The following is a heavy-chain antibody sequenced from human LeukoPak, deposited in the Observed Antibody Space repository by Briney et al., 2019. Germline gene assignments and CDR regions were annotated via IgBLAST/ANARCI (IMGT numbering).Heavy chain of an antibody. J-gene: IGHJ3*02. CDR3: ATAGLFSEWDNSGGDAFDI. CDR1: GYTLAELS. D-gene: IGHD3-22*01. CDR2: LDPEDGET. Sequence: ASVKVSCKVSGYTLAELSMHWVRQAPGKGLEWMGGLDPEDGETIYAQKCRGRITMTEDTSTDTAYMELSSLRSEDTAVYYCATAGLFSEWDNSGGDAFDIWGQGTMVTVSS. V-gene: IGHV1-24*01.